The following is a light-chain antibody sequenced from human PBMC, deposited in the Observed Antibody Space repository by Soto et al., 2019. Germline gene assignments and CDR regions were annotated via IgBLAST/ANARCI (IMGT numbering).Light chain of an antibody. CDR3: SSYAGSRTPVV. V-gene: IGLV2-23*02. CDR1: SSDIGNDNV. Sequence: QSALTQPASVSGAPGQSIAISCTGTSSDIGNDNVVSWYQQHPGKAPKVMIYDVSKRPSGVSDRFSGSKSGNTASLTISGLQAEDEADYYCSSYAGSRTPVVFGGGTKVTVL. J-gene: IGLJ2*01. CDR2: DVS.